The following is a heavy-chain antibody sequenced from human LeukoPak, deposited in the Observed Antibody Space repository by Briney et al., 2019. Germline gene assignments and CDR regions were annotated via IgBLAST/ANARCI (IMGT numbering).Heavy chain of an antibody. Sequence: SETLSLTCTVSGGSISSYYWSWSRQPPGKGLEWIGYIYYSGSTNYNPSLKSRLTMSVDTSKNQVSLKLNSVTAADTAIYYCARGSYGWFDPRGQGTLVTVSS. CDR2: IYYSGST. CDR1: GGSISSYY. D-gene: IGHD1-26*01. J-gene: IGHJ5*02. V-gene: IGHV4-59*01. CDR3: ARGSYGWFDP.